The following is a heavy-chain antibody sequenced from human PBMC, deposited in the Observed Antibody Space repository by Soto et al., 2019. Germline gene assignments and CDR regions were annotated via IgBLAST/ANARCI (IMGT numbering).Heavy chain of an antibody. CDR1: GYTFTSYG. CDR2: IGAYNGNT. D-gene: IGHD1-26*01. J-gene: IGHJ6*02. CDR3: ARVYSGSYFYYYYGMDV. V-gene: IGHV1-18*01. Sequence: ASVKVSCKASGYTFTSYGISWVRQAPGQGLEWMGWIGAYNGNTNYAQKLQGRVTMTTDTSTSTAYMELRSLRSDDTAVYYCARVYSGSYFYYYYGMDVWGQGTTVTVSS.